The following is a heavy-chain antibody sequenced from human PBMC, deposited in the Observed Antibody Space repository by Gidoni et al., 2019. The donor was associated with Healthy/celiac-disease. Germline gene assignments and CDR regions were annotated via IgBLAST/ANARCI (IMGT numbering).Heavy chain of an antibody. CDR1: GGSISSYY. CDR3: ARDSPGLPSNV. CDR2: IYYSGST. V-gene: IGHV4-59*01. Sequence: QVQLQESGPGLVKPSETLSLTCTVSGGSISSYYWSWIRQPPGKGLEWIGYIYYSGSTNYNPSLKSRVTISVDTSKNQFSLKLSSVTAADTAVYYCARDSPGLPSNVWGQGTTVTVSS. J-gene: IGHJ6*02. D-gene: IGHD4-17*01.